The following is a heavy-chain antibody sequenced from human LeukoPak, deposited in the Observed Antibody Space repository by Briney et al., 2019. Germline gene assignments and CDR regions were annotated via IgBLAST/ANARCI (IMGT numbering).Heavy chain of an antibody. CDR3: ARSESTMTTWSMDY. CDR2: IALDINER. Sequence: GGSLRLSCVVSGFIFSRYRMTWVRQAPGKGLEWVASIALDINERYYVDSVEGRFTISRDNAKNSVYLQMNSLRAEDTAVYYCARSESTMTTWSMDYWGQGTLVTVSS. D-gene: IGHD5/OR15-5a*01. V-gene: IGHV3-7*01. CDR1: GFIFSRYR. J-gene: IGHJ4*02.